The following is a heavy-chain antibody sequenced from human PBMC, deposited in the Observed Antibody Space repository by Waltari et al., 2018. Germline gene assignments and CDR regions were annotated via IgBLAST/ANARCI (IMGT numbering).Heavy chain of an antibody. CDR1: GDSINSDIYY. D-gene: IGHD1-1*01. Sequence: QLQLLASGPGLVKPSETLSLTCAVSGDSINSDIYYWARIRQPPGKGLAWIGRVDYNGDTYYNPSLKSRVTISADASRNRFSLGLSSVTAADTGFYYCAKHGITTTNWSKTSHSWFGPWGQGILVTVSS. CDR3: AKHGITTTNWSKTSHSWFGP. J-gene: IGHJ5*02. CDR2: VDYNGDT. V-gene: IGHV4-39*02.